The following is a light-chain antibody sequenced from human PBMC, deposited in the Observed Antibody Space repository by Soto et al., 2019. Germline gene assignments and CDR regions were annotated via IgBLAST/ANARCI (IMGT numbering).Light chain of an antibody. CDR2: GAS. Sequence: EIVLTPSPATLSLSPGERATLSCRASQSVSSYLAWYQQTPGQAPRLLIYGASSRATGIPDRFSGSGSGTDFTLTISSLQAEDVAVYYCQQYYSTPRTFGQGTKGDIK. CDR1: QSVSSY. CDR3: QQYYSTPRT. V-gene: IGKV3-11*01. J-gene: IGKJ1*01.